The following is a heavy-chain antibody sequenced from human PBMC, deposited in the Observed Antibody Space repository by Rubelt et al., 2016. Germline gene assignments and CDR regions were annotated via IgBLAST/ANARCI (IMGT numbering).Heavy chain of an antibody. D-gene: IGHD3-3*01. Sequence: QVQLVESGGGVVQPGGSLRLSCAASGFTFSSYGMHWVRQAPGKGLEWVAFIRYDGSNKYYADSVKGRLTIARDDYKNTLDLQMNRLRAEDTAVYYCAAEENWSGYFALDYWGQGTLVTVSS. J-gene: IGHJ4*02. CDR1: GFTFSSYG. V-gene: IGHV3-30*02. CDR2: IRYDGSNK. CDR3: AAEENWSGYFALDY.